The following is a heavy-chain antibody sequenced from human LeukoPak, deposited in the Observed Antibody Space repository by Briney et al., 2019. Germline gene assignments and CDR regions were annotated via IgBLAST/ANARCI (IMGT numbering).Heavy chain of an antibody. CDR1: GYSISIGYY. Sequence: SETLSLTCAVSGYSISIGYYWGWIRQPPGKGLEWIGSIYHSGSTYYNPSLKSRVTISVDTSKNQFSLKLSSVTAADTAVYYCARHLYDSSGYYPYYFDYWGQGTLLTVSS. CDR3: ARHLYDSSGYYPYYFDY. D-gene: IGHD3-22*01. CDR2: IYHSGST. J-gene: IGHJ4*02. V-gene: IGHV4-38-2*01.